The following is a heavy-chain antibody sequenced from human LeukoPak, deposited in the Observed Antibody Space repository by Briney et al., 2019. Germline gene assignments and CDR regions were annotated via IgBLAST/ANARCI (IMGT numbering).Heavy chain of an antibody. V-gene: IGHV4-4*07. CDR3: ARGGYYGSGNDFRFDP. Sequence: SETLSLTCTVSGGSLWSFYWSWVRQPAGKGLEWIGRIYTSGSTNYNPSLKSRVTISVDTSKNQFSLKLSSVTAADTAVYYCARGGYYGSGNDFRFDPWGQGTLVTVSS. J-gene: IGHJ5*02. D-gene: IGHD3-10*01. CDR2: IYTSGST. CDR1: GGSLWSFY.